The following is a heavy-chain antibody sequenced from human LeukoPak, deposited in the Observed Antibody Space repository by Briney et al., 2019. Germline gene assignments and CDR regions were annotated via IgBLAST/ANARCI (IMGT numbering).Heavy chain of an antibody. J-gene: IGHJ4*02. Sequence: PSETLSLTCTVSGGSLTGYFWSWIRQPPGKGLEWLGYVFYSGSTRYNPSLKSRVTTSVDTSKNQFSLRLTSVTAADTAVYYCARQGAITYAYFDSWSQGTLVTVSS. CDR2: VFYSGST. CDR3: ARQGAITYAYFDS. V-gene: IGHV4-59*08. CDR1: GGSLTGYF. D-gene: IGHD3-16*01.